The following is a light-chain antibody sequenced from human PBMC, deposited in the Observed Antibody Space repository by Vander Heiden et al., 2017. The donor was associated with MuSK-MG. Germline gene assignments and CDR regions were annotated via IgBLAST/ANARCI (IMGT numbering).Light chain of an antibody. V-gene: IGKV1-27*01. J-gene: IGKJ5*01. CDR3: QKDNSASIT. CDR2: AAS. Sequence: DIQMTQSPSSLSASVGDRVTITCRASQGISNYLAWYQQKPGKVPKLLIYAASTSQSGVPSRFSGSGSGTDFTLTISSLQPEDVATYYCQKDNSASITFGQGTLMEIK. CDR1: QGISNY.